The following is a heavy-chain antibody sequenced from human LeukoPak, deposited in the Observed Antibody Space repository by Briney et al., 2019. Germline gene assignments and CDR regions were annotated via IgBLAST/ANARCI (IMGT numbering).Heavy chain of an antibody. CDR3: AHAGIAAALGN. Sequence: SGPTLVKPTQTLTLTCTFSGFSLRTSGVGVGWIRQPPGKALEWLALIYWDDDKRYSPSLKSRLTITKDTSKNQVVLTITNMDPVDTATYYCAHAGIAAALGNWGQGTLVTVSS. D-gene: IGHD6-25*01. CDR1: GFSLRTSGVG. J-gene: IGHJ4*02. CDR2: IYWDDDK. V-gene: IGHV2-5*02.